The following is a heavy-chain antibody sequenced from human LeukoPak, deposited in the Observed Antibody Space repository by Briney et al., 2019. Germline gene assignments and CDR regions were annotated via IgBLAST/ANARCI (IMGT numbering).Heavy chain of an antibody. CDR1: GGSFSGYY. CDR2: INHSGST. V-gene: IGHV4-34*01. CDR3: ARGHDYGGLQTLDY. D-gene: IGHD4-23*01. Sequence: MSSETLSLTCAVYGGSFSGYYWSWIRQPPGKGLEWIGEINHSGSTNYNPPLKSRVTISVDTSKNQFSLKLSSVTAADTAVYYCARGHDYGGLQTLDYWGQGTLVTVSS. J-gene: IGHJ4*02.